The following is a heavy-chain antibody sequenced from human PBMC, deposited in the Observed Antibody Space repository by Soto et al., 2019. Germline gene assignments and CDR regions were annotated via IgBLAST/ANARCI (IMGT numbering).Heavy chain of an antibody. V-gene: IGHV4-31*03. CDR3: ARGYYDSSGYYSFDY. CDR1: GGSISSGGYY. D-gene: IGHD3-22*01. J-gene: IGHJ4*02. Sequence: SETLSLTCTVSGGSISSGGYYWSWIRQHPGKGLEWIGYIYYSGSTYYNPSLKSRVTISVDTSKNQFSLKLSSVTAADTAVYYCARGYYDSSGYYSFDYWGQGTLVTVSS. CDR2: IYYSGST.